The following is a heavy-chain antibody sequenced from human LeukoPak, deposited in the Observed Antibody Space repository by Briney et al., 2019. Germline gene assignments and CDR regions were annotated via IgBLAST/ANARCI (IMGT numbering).Heavy chain of an antibody. CDR2: IYYTGST. Sequence: SETLSLTCTVSGGYIRNNYWSWIRQPPGKGLEWIGYIYYTGSTNYNPSLKSRVTVSVDTSKNQFSLNLTSVTAADTAVYYCAGGIATYYYFYYMDVWGKGTTVTVSS. J-gene: IGHJ6*03. CDR3: AGGIATYYYFYYMDV. D-gene: IGHD6-13*01. CDR1: GGYIRNNY. V-gene: IGHV4-59*01.